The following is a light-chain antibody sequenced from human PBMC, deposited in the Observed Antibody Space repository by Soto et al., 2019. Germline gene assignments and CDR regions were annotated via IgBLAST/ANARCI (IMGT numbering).Light chain of an antibody. Sequence: QSVLTQPASVSGSPGQSITVSCTGSSSDVGNYNLVSWYQQHPGKAPRLIIYEDTKRPSGASSRFSGSKSANTASLTVSGLQAEDEADYYCCSYAGGNNWVFGGGTKLTVL. J-gene: IGLJ3*02. CDR2: EDT. CDR1: SSDVGNYNL. V-gene: IGLV2-23*01. CDR3: CSYAGGNNWV.